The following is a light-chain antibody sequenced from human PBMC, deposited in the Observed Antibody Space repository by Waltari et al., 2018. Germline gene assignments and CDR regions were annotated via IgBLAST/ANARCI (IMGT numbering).Light chain of an antibody. CDR1: QSVSIY. V-gene: IGKV1-39*01. Sequence: DIQMTQSPSSLSASVGERVTIPCRASQSVSIYLNWYQQKPGKAPKVLIYAASTLQSGVPSRFSGTGSGTDFTLIINSLRPEDLATYYCQQSYSTPLTCGGGTKVEIK. CDR2: AAS. J-gene: IGKJ4*01. CDR3: QQSYSTPLT.